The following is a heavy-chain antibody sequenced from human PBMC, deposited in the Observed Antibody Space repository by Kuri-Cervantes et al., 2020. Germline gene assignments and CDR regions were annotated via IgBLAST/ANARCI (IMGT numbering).Heavy chain of an antibody. J-gene: IGHJ5*02. V-gene: IGHV1-18*01. CDR1: GYTFTSYG. D-gene: IGHD6-6*01. Sequence: ASVKVSCKASGYTFTSYGISWVRQAPGQGLEWMGWISAYNGNTNYAQKLQGRVTMTTDTSTSTAYMDLRSLRSDDTAVYYCARDELAARPGWFDPWGQGTLVTVSS. CDR3: ARDELAARPGWFDP. CDR2: ISAYNGNT.